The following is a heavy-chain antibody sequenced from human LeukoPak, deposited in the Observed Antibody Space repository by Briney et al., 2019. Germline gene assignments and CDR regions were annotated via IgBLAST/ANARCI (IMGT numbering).Heavy chain of an antibody. Sequence: SETLSLTYTHSGGSIRSSCFYWVWIRQPPGKGLEWIGSLYYSVSTYYNPSLESRVTISVDTSKNQFSLKMSSVTAADTAVYYCATHSRGSRGYYTVEYWGQGTLVTVSS. CDR2: LYYSVST. J-gene: IGHJ4*02. CDR1: GGSIRSSCFY. CDR3: ATHSRGSRGYYTVEY. V-gene: IGHV4-39*01. D-gene: IGHD3-22*01.